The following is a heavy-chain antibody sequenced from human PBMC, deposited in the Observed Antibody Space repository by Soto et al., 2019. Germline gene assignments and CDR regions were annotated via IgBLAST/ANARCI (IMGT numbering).Heavy chain of an antibody. CDR3: TRGLLGGAPSYTFHGMDV. CDR2: RRNRVNSHTT. CDR1: GFTFSDHY. J-gene: IGHJ6*01. D-gene: IGHD1-26*01. Sequence: EVQLVESGGGLVQPGGYLRLSCAASGFTFSDHYMYWVRQAPGKGLEGVARRRNRVNSHTTEYAASVKGRFTISRDESKRSLYLQMNSLKIEDTAVYYCTRGLLGGAPSYTFHGMDVWGQGTTVTVSS. V-gene: IGHV3-72*01.